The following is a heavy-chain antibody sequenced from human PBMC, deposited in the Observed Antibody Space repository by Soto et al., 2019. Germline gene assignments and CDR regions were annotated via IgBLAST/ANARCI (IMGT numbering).Heavy chain of an antibody. D-gene: IGHD6-19*01. Sequence: PSETLSLTCAVYGGSFSGYYWSWIRQPPGKGLEWIGEINHSGSTNYNPSLKSRVTISADTSKNQFSLKMNSVTAADTAVYYCARVPIVAAGEFDYWGQGTLVTVSS. CDR1: GGSFSGYY. V-gene: IGHV4-34*01. CDR2: INHSGST. J-gene: IGHJ4*02. CDR3: ARVPIVAAGEFDY.